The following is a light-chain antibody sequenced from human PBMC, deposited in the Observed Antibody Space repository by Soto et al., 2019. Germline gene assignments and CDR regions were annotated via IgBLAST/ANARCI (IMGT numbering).Light chain of an antibody. CDR2: GAS. Sequence: ELVLPQSPATLSWSPGAVVTLASRASQNVDTKYLAWYQVKPGQAPRIIIFGASGRATGIPDRFSGSGSGTDFTLTISRLEPEDFAVYYCQQYGSLSWTFGQGTKVDIK. V-gene: IGKV3-20*01. J-gene: IGKJ1*01. CDR3: QQYGSLSWT. CDR1: QNVDTKY.